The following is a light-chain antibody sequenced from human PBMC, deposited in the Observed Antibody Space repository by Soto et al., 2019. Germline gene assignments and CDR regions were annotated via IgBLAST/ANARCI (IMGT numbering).Light chain of an antibody. V-gene: IGKV1-5*01. CDR1: QSISSW. CDR2: DAS. Sequence: DIQMTQSPSTLSASVGARVTITCRASQSISSWLAWYQQKPGKAPKLLIYDASSLESGVPSRFSGSGSGTEFTLTISSLQPDDFATYYCQQYNSYSITFDQGTRLEIK. J-gene: IGKJ5*01. CDR3: QQYNSYSIT.